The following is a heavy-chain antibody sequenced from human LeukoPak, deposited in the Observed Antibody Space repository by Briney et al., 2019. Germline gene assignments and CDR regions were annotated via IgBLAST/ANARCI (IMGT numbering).Heavy chain of an antibody. CDR3: ARSGRGTYYYFDL. V-gene: IGHV1-18*01. Sequence: ASVKVSCKASGGTFSTFGISWVRQAPGQGLEWMGGISGYNGNTNYAQKFLGRVSMTADTATSTAYMELRSLTSDDTAMYYCARSGRGTYYYFDLWGQGTLVTVSS. D-gene: IGHD5-12*01. CDR2: ISGYNGNT. J-gene: IGHJ4*02. CDR1: GGTFSTFG.